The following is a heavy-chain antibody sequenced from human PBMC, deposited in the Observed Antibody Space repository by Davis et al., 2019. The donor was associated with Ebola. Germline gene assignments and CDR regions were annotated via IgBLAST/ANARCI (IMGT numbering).Heavy chain of an antibody. J-gene: IGHJ4*02. Sequence: GSLRLSCTVSGGSIRSYYWNWIRQPPGKGLEWIGYIYYTGSTNYNPSLKSRVTISVDSSKNQFSLKVTSATAADTAVYYCARAVNFDNWGQGILVTVSS. D-gene: IGHD4-11*01. CDR3: ARAVNFDN. CDR1: GGSIRSYY. V-gene: IGHV4-59*01. CDR2: IYYTGST.